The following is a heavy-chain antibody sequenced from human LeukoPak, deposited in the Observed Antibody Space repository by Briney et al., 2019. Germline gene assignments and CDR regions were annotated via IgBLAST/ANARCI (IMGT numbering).Heavy chain of an antibody. CDR2: IYTGGTT. Sequence: GGSLRLSCAISGFSVGGTHMSWVRQAPGKGLEWVSAIYTGGTTYYADSVQGRFTVSRDNSKNILYLHMNNLRAEDTAVYYCARDTATTGGGLDSWGQGTLVTVSS. V-gene: IGHV3-53*01. CDR1: GFSVGGTH. D-gene: IGHD1-1*01. J-gene: IGHJ4*02. CDR3: ARDTATTGGGLDS.